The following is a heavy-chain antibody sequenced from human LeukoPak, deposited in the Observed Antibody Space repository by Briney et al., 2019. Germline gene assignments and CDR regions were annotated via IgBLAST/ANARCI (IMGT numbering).Heavy chain of an antibody. CDR1: GFTFSSYS. D-gene: IGHD3-10*01. CDR3: ARDTRSGSDYDGWDY. Sequence: GSLRLSCAASGFTFSSYSMNWVRQAPGKGLEWVSYISSSSSTIYYADSVKGRFTISRDNAKNSLYLQMNSLRDEDTAVYYCARDTRSGSDYDGWDYWGQGTLVTVSS. V-gene: IGHV3-48*02. CDR2: ISSSSSTI. J-gene: IGHJ4*01.